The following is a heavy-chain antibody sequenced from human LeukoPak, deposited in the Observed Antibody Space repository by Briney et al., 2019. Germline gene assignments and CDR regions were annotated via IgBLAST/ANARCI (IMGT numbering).Heavy chain of an antibody. CDR1: GFTFSSYS. CDR3: ARDLGQSSGYYPPRD. V-gene: IGHV3-21*01. D-gene: IGHD3-22*01. CDR2: ISSSSSYI. J-gene: IGHJ4*02. Sequence: GGSLRLSCAASGFTFSSYSMNWVRQAPGKGLEWVSTISSSSSYIYYADSVKGRFTISRDNAKNSLYLQMNSLRAEDTAVYYCARDLGQSSGYYPPRDWGQGTLVTVSS.